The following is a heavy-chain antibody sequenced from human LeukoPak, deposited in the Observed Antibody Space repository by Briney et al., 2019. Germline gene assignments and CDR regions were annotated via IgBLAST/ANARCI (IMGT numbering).Heavy chain of an antibody. D-gene: IGHD5-12*01. V-gene: IGHV4-38-2*02. CDR2: ISHSGST. Sequence: PSETLSLTCTVSGYSISSGSFWGWIRQPPGKGLGWIGTISHSGSTYYNPSLNSRVTISVDTSKNQFSLRLSSVTAADTAVYYCARVRIEMTSGYKIRFDYWGQGTLVTVSS. CDR1: GYSISSGSF. J-gene: IGHJ4*02. CDR3: ARVRIEMTSGYKIRFDY.